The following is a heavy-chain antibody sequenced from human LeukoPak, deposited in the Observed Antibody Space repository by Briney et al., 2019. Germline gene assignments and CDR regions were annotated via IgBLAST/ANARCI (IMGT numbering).Heavy chain of an antibody. Sequence: GGSLRLSCAASGFTFSSYAMHRVRQAPGKGLEWVAVISYDGSNKYYADSVKGRFTISRDNSKNTLYLQMNSLRAEDTAVYYCASINGGGSYDFDYWGQGTLVTVSS. CDR3: ASINGGGSYDFDY. D-gene: IGHD1-26*01. CDR1: GFTFSSYA. CDR2: ISYDGSNK. V-gene: IGHV3-30-3*01. J-gene: IGHJ4*02.